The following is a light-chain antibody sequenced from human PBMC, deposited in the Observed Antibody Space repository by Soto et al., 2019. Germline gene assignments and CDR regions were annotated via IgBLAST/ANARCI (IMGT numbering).Light chain of an antibody. CDR2: KAS. CDR1: QSISNW. Sequence: DIHITHSPSSLSSSVLYIFTITCLASQSISNWLAWYQQKPGIAPKLLIYKASAVESGVPSRFSGSGSGTEFTLTISSLQPDDSGTYYCRQHKTYPITFGQGTRLEIK. CDR3: RQHKTYPIT. V-gene: IGKV1-5*03. J-gene: IGKJ5*01.